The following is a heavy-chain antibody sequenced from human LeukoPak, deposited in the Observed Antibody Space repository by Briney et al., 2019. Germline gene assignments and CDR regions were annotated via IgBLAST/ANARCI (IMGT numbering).Heavy chain of an antibody. CDR2: ISYDGSNK. Sequence: GRSLRLSCAASGFTFSSYGMHCVRQAPGKGLEWVAVISYDGSNKYYADSVKGRFTISRDNSKNTLYLQMNSLRAEDTAVYYCAKDLSVIIGYYYYGMDVWGQGTTVTVSS. CDR3: AKDLSVIIGYYYYGMDV. V-gene: IGHV3-30*18. CDR1: GFTFSSYG. J-gene: IGHJ6*02. D-gene: IGHD3-3*01.